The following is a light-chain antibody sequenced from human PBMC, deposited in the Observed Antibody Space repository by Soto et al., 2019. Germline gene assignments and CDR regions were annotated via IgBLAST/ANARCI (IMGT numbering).Light chain of an antibody. J-gene: IGKJ5*01. Sequence: DIQMTQSPSSLSASVGDRVTITCQASQDIKNYLNWYQQKSGKAPKLLIYDASDLETGVPSRFSGSGSGTDFTFTISSLQPEDIATYYCQQYSHLITFGQGTRLEI. CDR2: DAS. CDR3: QQYSHLIT. CDR1: QDIKNY. V-gene: IGKV1-33*01.